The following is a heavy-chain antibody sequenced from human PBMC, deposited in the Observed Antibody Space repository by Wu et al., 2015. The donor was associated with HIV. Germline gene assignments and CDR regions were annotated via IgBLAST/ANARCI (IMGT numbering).Heavy chain of an antibody. V-gene: IGHV1-46*03. CDR2: INPSGGST. Sequence: QVQLVQSGAEVKKPGASVKVSCKASGYTFTSYYMHWVRQAPGQGLEWMGIINPSGGSTSYAQKFQGRVTMTRDTSTSTVYMELSSLRSEDTAVYYCARVGLPHTIFGVVIADYYYYMDVWGKGTTVTVSS. CDR1: GYTFTSYY. CDR3: ARVGLPHTIFGVVIADYYYYMDV. J-gene: IGHJ6*03. D-gene: IGHD3-3*01.